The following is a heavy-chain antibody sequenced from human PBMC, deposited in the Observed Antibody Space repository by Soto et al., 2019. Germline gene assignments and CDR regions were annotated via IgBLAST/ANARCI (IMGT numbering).Heavy chain of an antibody. J-gene: IGHJ6*02. V-gene: IGHV1-3*01. D-gene: IGHD6-13*01. CDR1: GYTFTSYD. CDR2: INAGNGNT. Sequence: GASVKVSCKASGYTFTSYDINWVRQATGQGFEWMGWINAGNGNTKYSQKFQGRVTITRDTSASTAYMELSSLRSEDTAVYYCARERLDSSSWYGDHYYRLDVWGQGTTVTVSS. CDR3: ARERLDSSSWYGDHYYRLDV.